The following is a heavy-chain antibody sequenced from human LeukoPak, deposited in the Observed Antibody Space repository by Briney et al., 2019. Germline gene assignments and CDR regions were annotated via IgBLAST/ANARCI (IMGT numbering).Heavy chain of an antibody. CDR3: AKGTERYREVSSFDY. CDR1: GFIFSTYT. Sequence: PGGSLRLSCAASGFIFSTYTMNWVRQAPGKGLEWVSAISGGGGGTYYADFVKGRFTISRDNSKNTLYLQMNSLRAEDTAAYYCAKGTERYREVSSFDYWGQGTLVAVSS. V-gene: IGHV3-23*01. D-gene: IGHD3-10*01. J-gene: IGHJ4*02. CDR2: ISGGGGGT.